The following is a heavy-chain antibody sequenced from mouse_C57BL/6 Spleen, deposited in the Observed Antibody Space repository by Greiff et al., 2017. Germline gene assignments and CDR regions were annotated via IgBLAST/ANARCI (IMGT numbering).Heavy chain of an antibody. J-gene: IGHJ4*01. CDR1: GYTFTSYW. Sequence: QVQLQQPGAELVKPGASVKLSCKASGYTFTSYWMHWVKQRPGQGLEWIGMIHPNSGSTNYNEKFKSKATLTVDKSSSTAYMQLSSLTSEDSAVYYCARYWDEEGYAMDYWGKGTSVTVSS. D-gene: IGHD4-1*01. CDR2: IHPNSGST. CDR3: ARYWDEEGYAMDY. V-gene: IGHV1-64*01.